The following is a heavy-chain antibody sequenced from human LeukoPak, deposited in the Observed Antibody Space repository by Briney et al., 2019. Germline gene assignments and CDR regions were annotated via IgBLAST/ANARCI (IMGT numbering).Heavy chain of an antibody. D-gene: IGHD5-18*01. CDR3: ERHPGYSYAYYFDY. Sequence: ASVKVSCKASGYTFTSYGISWMRQAPGQGLEWMGWISAYNGNTNYAQKLQGRVTMTTDTSTSTAYMELRSLRSDDTAVYYCERHPGYSYAYYFDYWGQGTLVTVSS. V-gene: IGHV1-18*01. CDR1: GYTFTSYG. J-gene: IGHJ4*02. CDR2: ISAYNGNT.